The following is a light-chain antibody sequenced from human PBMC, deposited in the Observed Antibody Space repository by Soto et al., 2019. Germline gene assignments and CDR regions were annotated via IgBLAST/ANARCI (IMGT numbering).Light chain of an antibody. V-gene: IGKV3-15*01. CDR1: QSVSSY. J-gene: IGKJ5*01. Sequence: EIVMTQSPATLSVSPGERATLSCRASQSVSSYLAWYQQKPGQAPRLLIYGASTRATGVPARFSGSGSGTEFILTISSLQSEDFAVYYCQQCSDWPLITFGQGTRLEAK. CDR3: QQCSDWPLIT. CDR2: GAS.